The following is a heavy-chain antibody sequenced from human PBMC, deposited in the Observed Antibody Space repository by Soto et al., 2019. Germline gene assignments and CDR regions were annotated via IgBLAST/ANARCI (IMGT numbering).Heavy chain of an antibody. D-gene: IGHD2-2*01. J-gene: IGHJ5*02. V-gene: IGHV4-39*01. Sequence: QLQLQESGPGLVKPSETLSLTCTVSGGSISSSSYYWGWIRQPPGKGLEWIGSIYYSGSTYYNPSLKSRVTISVDTSKNQFSLKLSSVTAADTAVYYCARRDIVVVPAAMRKHNWFDPWGQGTLVTVSS. CDR1: GGSISSSSYY. CDR2: IYYSGST. CDR3: ARRDIVVVPAAMRKHNWFDP.